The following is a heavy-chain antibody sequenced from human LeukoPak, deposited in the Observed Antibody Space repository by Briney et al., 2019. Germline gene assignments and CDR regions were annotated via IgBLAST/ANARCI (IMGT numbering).Heavy chain of an antibody. V-gene: IGHV4-59*01. D-gene: IGHD2-15*01. Sequence: SETLSLTCTVPRGSLSRYYWNWIRQPPGKGLEWIGHIYNREWTKYIPTLKSRVTISVDTSKNQFSPNLISVTAAHTAIYYCARDISLRMPDWFDPWGQGTLVTVSS. CDR3: ARDISLRMPDWFDP. CDR2: IYNREWT. J-gene: IGHJ5*02. CDR1: RGSLSRYY.